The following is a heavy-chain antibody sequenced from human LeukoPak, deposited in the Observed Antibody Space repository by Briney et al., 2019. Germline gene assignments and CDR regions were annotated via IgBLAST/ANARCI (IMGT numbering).Heavy chain of an antibody. CDR1: GYTFTSYG. Sequence: GASVKVSCKASGYTFTSYGISWVRQAPGQGLEWMGWISAYNGNTNYAQKLQGRVTMTTDTSTSTAYMELRSLRSDDTAVYYCARDHVHSAYYDFWSGRTRGDAFDIWGQGTMVTVSS. D-gene: IGHD3-3*01. J-gene: IGHJ3*02. CDR3: ARDHVHSAYYDFWSGRTRGDAFDI. V-gene: IGHV1-18*01. CDR2: ISAYNGNT.